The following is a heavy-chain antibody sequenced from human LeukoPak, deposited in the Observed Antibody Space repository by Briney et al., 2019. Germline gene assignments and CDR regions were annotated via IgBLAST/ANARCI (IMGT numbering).Heavy chain of an antibody. CDR3: ASPSTDLWFGELLNPLYYYYYGMDV. CDR1: GGTFSSYA. V-gene: IGHV1-69*13. J-gene: IGHJ6*02. D-gene: IGHD3-10*01. Sequence: RASVKVSCKASGGTFSSYAISWVRQAPGQGLEWMGGIIPIFGTANYAQKFQGRVTITADESTSTAYMELSSLRSEDTAVYYCASPSTDLWFGELLNPLYYYYYGMDVWGQGTTVTVSS. CDR2: IIPIFGTA.